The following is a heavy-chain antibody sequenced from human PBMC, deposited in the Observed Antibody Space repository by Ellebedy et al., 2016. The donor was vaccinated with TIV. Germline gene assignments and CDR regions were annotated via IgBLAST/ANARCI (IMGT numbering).Heavy chain of an antibody. CDR3: ARDGSEWSRDH. CDR1: GFTFSIAG. D-gene: IGHD3-3*01. V-gene: IGHV3-21*06. J-gene: IGHJ4*02. CDR2: LDFSGTGT. Sequence: GESLKISXGASGFTFSIAGITRVRPAPGKGLEWVATLDFSGTGTYYADSVKGRFIISRDNTKNLVFLQMNSLGVEDTAVYSCARDGSEWSRDHWGQGTLVTVSS.